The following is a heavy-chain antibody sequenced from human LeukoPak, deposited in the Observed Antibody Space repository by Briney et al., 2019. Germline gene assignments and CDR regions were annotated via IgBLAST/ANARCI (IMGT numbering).Heavy chain of an antibody. V-gene: IGHV3-23*01. CDR2: ISGSGGST. D-gene: IGHD6-19*01. CDR1: GFTFSSYA. J-gene: IGHJ4*02. Sequence: GGSLRLSCAASGFTFSSYAMSWARQAPGKGLEWVSAISGSGGSTYYADSVKGRFTISRDNSKNTLYLQMNSLRAEDTAVYYCANLDIAVAGTEETIDYWGQGTLVTVSS. CDR3: ANLDIAVAGTEETIDY.